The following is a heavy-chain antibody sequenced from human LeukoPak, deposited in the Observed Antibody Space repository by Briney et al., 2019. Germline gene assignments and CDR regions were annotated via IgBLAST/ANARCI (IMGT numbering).Heavy chain of an antibody. CDR2: ISQDVSHK. V-gene: IGHV3-7*01. CDR1: GFTCSSYW. CDR3: ARVGYNGWNFEN. D-gene: IGHD5-12*01. Sequence: GGSLRLSCAASGFTCSSYWMSWVRQAPGKGLQSVAYISQDVSHKYYVDSVKGRFTISRDNAKNSLHLEMNSLRAEDTALYYCARVGYNGWNFENWGQGTLVTVSS. J-gene: IGHJ4*02.